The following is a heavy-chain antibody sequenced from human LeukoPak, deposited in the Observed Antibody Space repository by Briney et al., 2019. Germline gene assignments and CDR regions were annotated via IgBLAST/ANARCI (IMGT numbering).Heavy chain of an antibody. J-gene: IGHJ6*02. V-gene: IGHV4-30-4*01. Sequence: PSETLSLTCTVSGGSISSGDYYWSWIRQPPGKGLEWIGYIYYSGSTYYNPSLKSRVTISVDTSKNQFSLKLSSVTAADTAVYYCARALPDCSSTSCYWSYYYYYGMDVWGQGTTVTVSS. CDR3: ARALPDCSSTSCYWSYYYYYGMDV. D-gene: IGHD2-2*01. CDR2: IYYSGST. CDR1: GGSISSGDYY.